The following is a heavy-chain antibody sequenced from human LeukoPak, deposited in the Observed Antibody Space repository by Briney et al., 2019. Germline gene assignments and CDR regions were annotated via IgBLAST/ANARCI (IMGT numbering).Heavy chain of an antibody. CDR2: IYYSGST. D-gene: IGHD5-12*01. V-gene: IGHV4-59*01. Sequence: SSETLSLTCTVSGGSISSYYWSWIRQPPGKGLEWIGYIYYSGSTNYTPSLKSRVTISVDTSKNQFSLKLSSVTAADTAVYYCARGGYSGYDLGYWGQGTLVTVSS. CDR3: ARGGYSGYDLGY. J-gene: IGHJ4*02. CDR1: GGSISSYY.